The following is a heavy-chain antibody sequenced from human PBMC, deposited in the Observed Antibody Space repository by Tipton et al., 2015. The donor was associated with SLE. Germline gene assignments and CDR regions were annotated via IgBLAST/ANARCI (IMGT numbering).Heavy chain of an antibody. J-gene: IGHJ2*01. V-gene: IGHV3-48*03. CDR1: GFTFSSYE. CDR2: ISSSGSTI. Sequence: SLRLSCAASGFTFSSYEMNWVRQAPGKGLEWVSYISSSGSTIYYADSVKGRFTISRDNAKNSLYLQMNSLRAEDTAVYYCARDLDWGAGYFDLWDRGTLVTVSS. CDR3: ARDLDWGAGYFDL. D-gene: IGHD7-27*01.